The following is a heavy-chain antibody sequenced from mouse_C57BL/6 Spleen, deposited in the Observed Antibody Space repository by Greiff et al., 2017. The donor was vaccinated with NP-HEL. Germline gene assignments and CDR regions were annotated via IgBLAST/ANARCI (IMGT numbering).Heavy chain of an antibody. CDR2: INPNYGTT. V-gene: IGHV1-39*01. CDR1: GYSFTDYN. Sequence: VHVKQSGPELVKPGASVKISCKASGYSFTDYNMNWVKQSNGKSLEWIGVINPNYGTTSYNQKFKGKATLTVDQSSSTAYMQLNSLTAEDSAVYYGARHYDGYYVGYFDYWGQGTTLTVSS. J-gene: IGHJ2*01. CDR3: ARHYDGYYVGYFDY. D-gene: IGHD2-3*01.